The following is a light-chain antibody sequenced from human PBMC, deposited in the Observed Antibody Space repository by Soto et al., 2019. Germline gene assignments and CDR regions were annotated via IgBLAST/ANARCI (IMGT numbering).Light chain of an antibody. V-gene: IGKV1-5*01. Sequence: DIQMTQSPSTLSASIGDRVTITCRASQGITTFLAWYQQKPGKAPQILIYDASKLEPGVPSRLSGGGSGTEFTLTISSLQPDDFATYYCQQYSTYPLTFXGGTKVDIK. CDR2: DAS. CDR3: QQYSTYPLT. CDR1: QGITTF. J-gene: IGKJ4*01.